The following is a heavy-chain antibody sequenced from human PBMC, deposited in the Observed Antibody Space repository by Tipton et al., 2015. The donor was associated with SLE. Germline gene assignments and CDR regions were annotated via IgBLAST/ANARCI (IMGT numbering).Heavy chain of an antibody. V-gene: IGHV4-59*11. CDR2: IYHSGSS. CDR1: GGSISSHY. Sequence: TLSLTCTVSGGSISSHYWSWIRQPPGKGLEWIGHIYHSGSSNYNPSLKSRVTISVDTSKNQFSLKLSSVTAADTAVYYCARGTRGVIYYWGQGTLVTVSS. J-gene: IGHJ4*02. CDR3: ARGTRGVIYY. D-gene: IGHD3-10*01.